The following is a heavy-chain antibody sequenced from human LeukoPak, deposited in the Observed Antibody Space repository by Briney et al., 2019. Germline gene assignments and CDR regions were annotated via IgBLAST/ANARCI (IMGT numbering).Heavy chain of an antibody. CDR2: ISAYNGNT. CDR1: GYTFTSYG. J-gene: IGHJ4*02. CDR3: AREIAAWWYFDY. V-gene: IGHV1-18*01. D-gene: IGHD6-6*01. Sequence: ASVKVSCKASGYTFTSYGISWVRQAPGQGLEWMGWISAYNGNTNYAQKLQGRVTMTTDTSTSTAYMELRSLGSDDTAVYYCAREIAAWWYFDYWGQGTLVTVSS.